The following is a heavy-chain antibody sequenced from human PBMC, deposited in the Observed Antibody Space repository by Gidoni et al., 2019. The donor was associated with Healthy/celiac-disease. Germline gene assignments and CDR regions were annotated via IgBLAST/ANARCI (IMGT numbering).Heavy chain of an antibody. D-gene: IGHD3-22*01. CDR3: ASLIPPYEFDY. CDR1: GGSFSGYY. CDR2: INHSGST. J-gene: IGHJ4*02. V-gene: IGHV4-34*01. Sequence: QVQLQQWGAGLLKPSDTLSLTCAVYGGSFSGYYWSWSRQPPGTGLEWIGEINHSGSTNYNPSLKSRVTISVDTSKNQFSLKLSSVTAADTAVYYCASLIPPYEFDYWGQGTLVTVSS.